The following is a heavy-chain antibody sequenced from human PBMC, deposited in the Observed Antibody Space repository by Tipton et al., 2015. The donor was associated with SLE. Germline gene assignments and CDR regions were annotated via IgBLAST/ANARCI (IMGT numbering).Heavy chain of an antibody. V-gene: IGHV4-38-2*02. CDR1: GHSISSGYY. CDR3: AVNVVVKAQVDY. J-gene: IGHJ4*02. Sequence: TLSLTCNVSGHSISSGYYWGWIRQFPGKGLEWIGSFSHSGSTYSNPSLKSPVTISVDTSKNQFSLKLTSVTAADTAVYYCAVNVVVKAQVDYVGPGALVTVSS. D-gene: IGHD2-21*01. CDR2: FSHSGST.